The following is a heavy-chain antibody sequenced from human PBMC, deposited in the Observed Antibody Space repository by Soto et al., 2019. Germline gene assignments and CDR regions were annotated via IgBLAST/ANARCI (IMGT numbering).Heavy chain of an antibody. CDR2: ISAYNGDT. V-gene: IGHV1-18*01. D-gene: IGHD2-15*01. Sequence: GASVKVFCKASDSMLTTYGIIWVRQATGHGLEWMGWISAYNGDTKYAQKFQDRVTMTTDTSTSTAYLELRSLRSDDTAFYYCATADRISTRAASEVWGQGTVVTVSS. CDR3: ATADRISTRAASEV. CDR1: DSMLTTYG. J-gene: IGHJ3*01.